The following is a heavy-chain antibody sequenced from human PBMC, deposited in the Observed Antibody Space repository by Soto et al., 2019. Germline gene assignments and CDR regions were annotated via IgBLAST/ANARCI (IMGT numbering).Heavy chain of an antibody. CDR2: INPNSGGT. Sequence: ASVKVSCKASGYTFTGYYMHWVRQAPGQGLEWMGWINPNSGGTNYAQKFQGRVTMTRDTSISTAYMELSRLRSDDTAVYYCARVNEASGYSYGYCDSSGYYFDYWGQGTLVTVSS. V-gene: IGHV1-2*02. CDR3: ARVNEASGYSYGYCDSSGYYFDY. J-gene: IGHJ4*02. CDR1: GYTFTGYY. D-gene: IGHD5-18*01.